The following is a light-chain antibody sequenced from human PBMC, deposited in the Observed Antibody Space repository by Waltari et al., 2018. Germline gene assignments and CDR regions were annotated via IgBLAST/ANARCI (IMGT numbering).Light chain of an antibody. Sequence: DIQMTQSPSSLSASVGDRVTITCRASQSISSYLNWYQQKPGKAPKVLIYDASSLESGVPSRFSGSGSGTEFTLTINSLQPDDFATYFCQQYNSYPFTFGQGTRLEI. CDR1: QSISSY. CDR2: DAS. CDR3: QQYNSYPFT. V-gene: IGKV1-5*01. J-gene: IGKJ2*01.